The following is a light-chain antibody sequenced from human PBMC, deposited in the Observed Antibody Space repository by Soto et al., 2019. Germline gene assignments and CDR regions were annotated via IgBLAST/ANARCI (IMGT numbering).Light chain of an antibody. CDR3: QQYGTSPPIT. CDR1: QSVSSTY. V-gene: IGKV3-20*01. J-gene: IGKJ5*01. CDR2: GAS. Sequence: EIVLTQSPGTLSLSPGERVTLSCRASQSVSSTYLAWYQQKPGQAPRLLIYGASNRATGIPDRFSGSGSGTDFTLTISRLEPEDFAVYYCQQYGTSPPITFGQGTRLEIK.